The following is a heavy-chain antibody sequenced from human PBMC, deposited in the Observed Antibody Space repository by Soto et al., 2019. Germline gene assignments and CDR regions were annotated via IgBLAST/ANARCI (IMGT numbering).Heavy chain of an antibody. Sequence: EEQVVESGGGLVKPGGSLRLSCAASGFTFSEYSMLWVRQAPGRGLEWLSFIANGDNHIFYSDSVKGRFTISRDNAKNSVYLKLNSLRADDSAVYYCARENGHCTDACNRGAFDIWGQGTMVTVSS. J-gene: IGHJ3*02. V-gene: IGHV3-21*01. CDR2: IANGDNHI. D-gene: IGHD2-2*01. CDR1: GFTFSEYS. CDR3: ARENGHCTDACNRGAFDI.